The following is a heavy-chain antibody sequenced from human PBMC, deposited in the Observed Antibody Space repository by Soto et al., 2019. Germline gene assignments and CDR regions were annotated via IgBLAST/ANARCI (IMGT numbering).Heavy chain of an antibody. Sequence: GESLKISCKGSGYSFTTHWIVWVRQVPGKGLEYMGIIQPSDSETRYSPSFQGRVTISADKSSSAAYLQWSSLKASDTAVYYCARRGTMVRDLGFQYFGMDVWGQGTTVTVSS. D-gene: IGHD3-10*01. CDR2: IQPSDSET. J-gene: IGHJ6*02. CDR1: GYSFTTHW. CDR3: ARRGTMVRDLGFQYFGMDV. V-gene: IGHV5-51*01.